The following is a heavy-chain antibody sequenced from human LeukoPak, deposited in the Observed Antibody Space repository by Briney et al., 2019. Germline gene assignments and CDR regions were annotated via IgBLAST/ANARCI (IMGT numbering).Heavy chain of an antibody. Sequence: GGSLRLSCAASGFTFDDYAMHWVRQAPGKGLEWVSGISWNSGSIGYADSVKGRFTISRDNAKNSLYLQMNSLRAEDTALYYCAKDRGAYYYGSGGAFDIWGQGTMVTVSS. J-gene: IGHJ3*02. V-gene: IGHV3-9*01. CDR3: AKDRGAYYYGSGGAFDI. D-gene: IGHD3-10*01. CDR2: ISWNSGSI. CDR1: GFTFDDYA.